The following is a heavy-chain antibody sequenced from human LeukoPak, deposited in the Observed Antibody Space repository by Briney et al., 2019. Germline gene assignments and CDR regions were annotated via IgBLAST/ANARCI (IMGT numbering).Heavy chain of an antibody. CDR2: ISYDGGNK. D-gene: IGHD3-9*01. CDR1: GFTFSSYG. V-gene: IGHV3-30*18. CDR3: AKDFVGYYDILTGYYKDYYYYGMDV. Sequence: GGSLRLSCAASGFTFSSYGMHWVRQAPGKGLEWVAVISYDGGNKYYADSVKGRFTISRDNTKNTLYLQMNSLRAEDTAVYYCAKDFVGYYDILTGYYKDYYYYGMDVWGKGATVTVSS. J-gene: IGHJ6*04.